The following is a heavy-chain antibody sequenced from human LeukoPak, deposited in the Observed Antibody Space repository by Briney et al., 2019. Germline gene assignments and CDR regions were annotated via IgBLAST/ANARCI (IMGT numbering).Heavy chain of an antibody. CDR2: ISAYNGNT. V-gene: IGHV1-18*04. D-gene: IGHD3-22*01. Sequence: ASVKVSCKTSGVTFNSHANNWVRQAPGQGLEWMGWISAYNGNTNYAQKFQGRVTMTTDTSTSTVYMEVRSLRSDDTAVYYCARDGHRRYHYDSSGREDAFDIWGQGTMVTVSS. J-gene: IGHJ3*02. CDR3: ARDGHRRYHYDSSGREDAFDI. CDR1: GVTFNSHA.